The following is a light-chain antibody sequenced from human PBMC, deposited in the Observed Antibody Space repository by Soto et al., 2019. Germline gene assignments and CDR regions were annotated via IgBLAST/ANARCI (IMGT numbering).Light chain of an antibody. CDR3: HQSPSTPLT. J-gene: IGKJ4*01. CDR1: QSVFNH. Sequence: DVQMTQSPSSLSASVGDSVTITCRASQSVFNHLSWFQQRPGKGPKLLIYDASSLHAGVPSRFSGSGYGTDFTLTISTVQPEDSAIYYCHQSPSTPLTFGGGTRVELK. CDR2: DAS. V-gene: IGKV1-39*01.